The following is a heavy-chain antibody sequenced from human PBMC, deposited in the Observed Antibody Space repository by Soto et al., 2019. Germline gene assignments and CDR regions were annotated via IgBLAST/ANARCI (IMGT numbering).Heavy chain of an antibody. CDR3: ARDQNYYDSSGYSDY. CDR2: ISSSSSYI. CDR1: GFTLSYHW. Sequence: PGGSLRLSCAASGFTLSYHWMHWVRQAPGKGLELVSFISSSSSYIYYADSVNGRFTISRDNVKNSLYLQMNSLRAEDTAVYYCARDQNYYDSSGYSDYWGQGTLVTVSS. J-gene: IGHJ4*02. D-gene: IGHD3-22*01. V-gene: IGHV3-21*01.